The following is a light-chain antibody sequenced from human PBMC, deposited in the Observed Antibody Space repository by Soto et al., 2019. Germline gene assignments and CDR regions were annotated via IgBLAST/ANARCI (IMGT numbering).Light chain of an antibody. J-gene: IGLJ2*01. Sequence: QSALTQPASVSGSPGQSITISCSGTNSDLGGYNFVSWYQQHPGKAPKLMIYEVINRPSGVSDRFSGSKSGNTASLTISGLQADDEADYYCSSYSSSNTLEMIFGGGTKLTVL. CDR1: NSDLGGYNF. V-gene: IGLV2-14*01. CDR2: EVI. CDR3: SSYSSSNTLEMI.